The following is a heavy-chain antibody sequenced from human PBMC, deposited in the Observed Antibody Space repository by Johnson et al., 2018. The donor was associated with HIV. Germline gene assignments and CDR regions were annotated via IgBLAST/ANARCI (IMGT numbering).Heavy chain of an antibody. CDR3: AKDWSQDSSAYDYDFDI. D-gene: IGHD3-22*01. J-gene: IGHJ3*02. CDR2: IRYDGSNK. V-gene: IGHV3-30*02. Sequence: QEKLVESGGGVVQPGGSLRLSCAASGFTFSSYGMHWVRQAPGKGLEWVAFIRYDGSNKYYADSVKGRFTISRDNSKNTLYLQMNSLRAEDTAVYYCAKDWSQDSSAYDYDFDIWGQGTMVTVSS. CDR1: GFTFSSYG.